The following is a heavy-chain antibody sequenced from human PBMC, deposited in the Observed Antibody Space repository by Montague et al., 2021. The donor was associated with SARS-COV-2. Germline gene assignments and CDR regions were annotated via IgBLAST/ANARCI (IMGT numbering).Heavy chain of an antibody. CDR3: ARRRLREDCFDF. V-gene: IGHV4-39*01. CDR2: VYYSGYT. CDR1: GDSVSSSDHY. Sequence: SETLSLTCTVSGDSVSSSDHYWGWIRQPPGKGLEWLGIVYYSGYTYYNPSVKGRVTISIDASQNQFSLKLNSLTATDTAVYHCARRRLREDCFDFWGQGTLVTVSS. D-gene: IGHD4-17*01. J-gene: IGHJ4*02.